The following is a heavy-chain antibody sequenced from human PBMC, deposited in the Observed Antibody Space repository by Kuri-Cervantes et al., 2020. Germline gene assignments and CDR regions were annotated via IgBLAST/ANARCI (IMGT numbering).Heavy chain of an antibody. V-gene: IGHV4-31*03. CDR1: GGSISSGGYY. J-gene: IGHJ6*02. D-gene: IGHD2-15*01. CDR2: IYYSGST. Sequence: SETLSLSCTVSGGSISSGGYYWSWNRQHPGKGLEWIGYIYYSGSTYYNPSLKSRVTISVDTSKNQFSLKLSSVTAADTAVYYCARVRVVVAATQYYFYGMDVWGQGTTVTVSS. CDR3: ARVRVVVAATQYYFYGMDV.